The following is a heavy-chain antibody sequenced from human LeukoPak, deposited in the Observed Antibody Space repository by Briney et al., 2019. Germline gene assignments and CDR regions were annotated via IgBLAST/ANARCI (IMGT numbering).Heavy chain of an antibody. D-gene: IGHD1-7*01. Sequence: GGSLRLSCAASGFTFRNDWVHWVRKAPVKGLVWVSRINPDGSNINYADSVKGRFTISRDNAKHTLYLQMSSLRAEDTAVYYCATAGNYRFDYWGQGTLVTVSS. CDR2: INPDGSNI. CDR1: GFTFRNDW. CDR3: ATAGNYRFDY. J-gene: IGHJ4*02. V-gene: IGHV3-74*01.